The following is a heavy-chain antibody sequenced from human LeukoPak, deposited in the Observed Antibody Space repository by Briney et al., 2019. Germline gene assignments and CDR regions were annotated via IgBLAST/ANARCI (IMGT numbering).Heavy chain of an antibody. J-gene: IGHJ5*02. Sequence: GGSLRLSCAASGFTFPDYSMHWVRQPPGKGLEWVSGITWSGGSMAYADSVRGRFTISRDNAKSSLYLLMNSLRPEDTAMYYCAKSPRGGGLLTDFDPWGQGTLVTVPS. CDR3: AKSPRGGGLLTDFDP. D-gene: IGHD3-16*01. V-gene: IGHV3-9*01. CDR2: ITWSGGSM. CDR1: GFTFPDYS.